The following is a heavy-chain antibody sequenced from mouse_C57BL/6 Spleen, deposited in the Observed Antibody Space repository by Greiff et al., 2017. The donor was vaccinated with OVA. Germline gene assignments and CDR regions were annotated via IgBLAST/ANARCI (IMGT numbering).Heavy chain of an antibody. CDR1: GFTFSSYT. CDR3: ARQDVVRYAMDY. D-gene: IGHD1-1*01. J-gene: IGHJ4*01. Sequence: EVKLVESGGGLVKPGGSLKLSCAASGFTFSSYTISWVRQTPEKRLEWVATISGGGGNTYYPDSVKGRFTISRDNAKNTLYLQMSSLRSEDTALYYCARQDVVRYAMDYWGQGTSVTVSS. V-gene: IGHV5-9*01. CDR2: ISGGGGNT.